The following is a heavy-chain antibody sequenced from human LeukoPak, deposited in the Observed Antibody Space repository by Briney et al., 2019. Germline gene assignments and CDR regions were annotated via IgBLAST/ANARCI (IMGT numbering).Heavy chain of an antibody. V-gene: IGHV3-30*04. CDR3: ARDRDCSRTSCFNAFDV. CDR1: GFTFSTDE. D-gene: IGHD2-2*01. CDR2: ISHDGNDQ. Sequence: GGSLRLSCAASGFTFSTDEMHWVRQAPGKGLEWVAVISHDGNDQYYADSVKGRFTISRDNSKNALYLQMNSLKLEDTAVYYCARDRDCSRTSCFNAFDVWGQGTMAIVSS. J-gene: IGHJ3*01.